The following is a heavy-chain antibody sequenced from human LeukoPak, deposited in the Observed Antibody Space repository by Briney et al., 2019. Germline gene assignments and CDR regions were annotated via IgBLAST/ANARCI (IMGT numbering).Heavy chain of an antibody. CDR3: TGVYSSPTVYFDY. CDR1: GDTFSSYT. D-gene: IGHD6-19*01. CDR2: IIPTLGVT. Sequence: GSSVKVSCKASGDTFSSYTISWLRQAPGQGLEWMGRIIPTLGVTKYTQKFQGRVTISADKSTGTAYMELRSLRNEDTAVYYCTGVYSSPTVYFDYWGQGTLITVSS. V-gene: IGHV1-69*02. J-gene: IGHJ4*02.